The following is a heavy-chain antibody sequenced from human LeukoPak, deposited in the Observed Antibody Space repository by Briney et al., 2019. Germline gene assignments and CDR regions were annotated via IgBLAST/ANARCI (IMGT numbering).Heavy chain of an antibody. Sequence: PSETLSLTCAAYGGSFSGYYWSWIRQPPGKGLEWIGYIYYSGSTNYNPSLKSRVTISVDTSKNQFSLKLSSVTAADTAVYYCARHWYSSGWFTTWGQGTLVTVSS. CDR3: ARHWYSSGWFTT. CDR1: GGSFSGYY. D-gene: IGHD6-19*01. CDR2: IYYSGST. J-gene: IGHJ5*02. V-gene: IGHV4-59*08.